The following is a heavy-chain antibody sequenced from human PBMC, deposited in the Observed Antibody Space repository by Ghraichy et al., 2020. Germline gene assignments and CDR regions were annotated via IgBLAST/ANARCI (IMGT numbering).Heavy chain of an antibody. J-gene: IGHJ6*02. CDR2: ISAYNGNT. CDR1: GYTFTSYG. D-gene: IGHD3-10*01. V-gene: IGHV1-18*01. Sequence: ASVKVSCKASGYTFTSYGISWVRQAPGQGLEWMGWISAYNGNTNYAQKLQGRVTMTTDTSTSTAYMELRSLRSDDTAVYYCARDESMVRGPGTLADYYYYYGMDVWGQGTTVTVSS. CDR3: ARDESMVRGPGTLADYYYYYGMDV.